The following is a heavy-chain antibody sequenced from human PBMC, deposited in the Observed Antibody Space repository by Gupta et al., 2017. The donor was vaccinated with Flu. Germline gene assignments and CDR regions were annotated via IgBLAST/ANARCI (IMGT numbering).Heavy chain of an antibody. CDR2: ISAYNGYP. D-gene: IGHD2/OR15-2a*01. J-gene: IGHJ4*02. Sequence: QVRLVQSGPEMKKPGASVKVSCKASGYTFTSEVINWVRKAPGQGLEWMGWISAYNGYPEYAQKFQGRVSMTTDTSSSTVYMELRSLRSDDTAVYYCAKGEDNAPEYRNFLPLGVWGQGTLVTVSS. V-gene: IGHV1-18*01. CDR3: AKGEDNAPEYRNFLPLGV. CDR1: GYTFTSEV.